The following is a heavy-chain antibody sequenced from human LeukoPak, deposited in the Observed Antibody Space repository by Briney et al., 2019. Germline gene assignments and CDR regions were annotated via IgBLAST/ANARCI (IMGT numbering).Heavy chain of an antibody. CDR3: ALYGSGGSCYSMGGAFDI. V-gene: IGHV3-23*01. CDR2: FSGNGDRT. CDR1: GFAFRRYD. Sequence: GGSLRLSCAASGFAFRRYDMSWVPQAPGKGLEWVSAFSGNGDRTYYVDSVKGRFTISRDNSKNTLYLQMNSLRAEDTAVYYWALYGSGGSCYSMGGAFDIWGQGTVVTVSS. J-gene: IGHJ3*02. D-gene: IGHD2-15*01.